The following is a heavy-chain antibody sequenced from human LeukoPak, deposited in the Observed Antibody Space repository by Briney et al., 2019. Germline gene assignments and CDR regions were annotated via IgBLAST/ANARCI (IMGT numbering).Heavy chain of an antibody. CDR1: GYTFTSYG. Sequence: ASVKVSCKASGYTFTSYGISWVRQAPGQGLEWMGWISAYNGNTNYAQKLQGRVTMTTDASTSTAYMELRSLRSDDTAVYYCARDLFGLEQQLDYYYYGMDVWGQGTTVTVSS. CDR3: ARDLFGLEQQLDYYYYGMDV. CDR2: ISAYNGNT. J-gene: IGHJ6*02. D-gene: IGHD6-13*01. V-gene: IGHV1-18*01.